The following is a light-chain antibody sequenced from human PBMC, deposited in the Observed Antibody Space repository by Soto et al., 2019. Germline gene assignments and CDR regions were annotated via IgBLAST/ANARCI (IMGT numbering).Light chain of an antibody. CDR3: SSYTSSRTHV. V-gene: IGLV2-14*03. CDR2: DVT. J-gene: IGLJ1*01. CDR1: TSDVGGYNY. Sequence: QSALTQPASVSGFPGQSITISCTGTTSDVGGYNYVSWYQQHPGKAPKLMVYDVTNRPSGVSNRFSGSKSGNTASLTISGLQAEDEADYYCSSYTSSRTHVFGTGTKLTVL.